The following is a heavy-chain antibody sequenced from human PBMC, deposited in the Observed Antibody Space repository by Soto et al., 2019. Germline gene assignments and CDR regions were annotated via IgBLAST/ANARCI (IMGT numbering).Heavy chain of an antibody. CDR2: ISAYNGNT. J-gene: IGHJ6*02. V-gene: IGHV1-18*01. D-gene: IGHD3-22*01. CDR1: GYTFTSYG. Sequence: ASVKVSCKASGYTFTSYGISWVRQAPGQGLEWMGWISAYNGNTNYAQKLQGRVTMTTDTSTSTACMELRSLRSDDTAVYYCAGYYDSSGYYPLDYYYGMDVWGQGTTVTVSS. CDR3: AGYYDSSGYYPLDYYYGMDV.